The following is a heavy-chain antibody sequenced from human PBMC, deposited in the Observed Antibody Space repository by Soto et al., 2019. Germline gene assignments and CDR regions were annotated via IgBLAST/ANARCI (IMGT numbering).Heavy chain of an antibody. CDR1: GFTFSSYG. V-gene: IGHV3-30*18. CDR2: ISYDGSNK. CDR3: AKNSAVCSGGSCYFGGGYDAFDI. J-gene: IGHJ3*02. D-gene: IGHD2-15*01. Sequence: GGSLRLSCAASGFTFSSYGMHWVRQAPGKGLEWVAVISYDGSNKYYADSVKGRFTISRDNSKNTLYLQMNSLRAEDTAVYYCAKNSAVCSGGSCYFGGGYDAFDIWGQGTMVTVSS.